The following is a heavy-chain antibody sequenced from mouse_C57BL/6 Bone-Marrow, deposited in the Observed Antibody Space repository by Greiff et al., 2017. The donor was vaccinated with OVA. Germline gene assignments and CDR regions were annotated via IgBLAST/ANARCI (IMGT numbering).Heavy chain of an antibody. J-gene: IGHJ2*01. D-gene: IGHD2-4*01. CDR1: GFTFSDYG. CDR3: ARPGDYDGDFDY. CDR2: ISSGSSTI. Sequence: DVHLVESGGGLVKPGGSLKLSCAASGFTFSDYGMHWVRQAPEKGLEWVAYISSGSSTIYYADTVKGRFTISRDNAKNTLFLQMTSLRSEDTAMYYCARPGDYDGDFDYWGQCTTLTVSS. V-gene: IGHV5-17*01.